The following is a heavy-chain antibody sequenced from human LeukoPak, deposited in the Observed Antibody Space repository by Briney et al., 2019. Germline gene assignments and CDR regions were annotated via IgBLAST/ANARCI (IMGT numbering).Heavy chain of an antibody. Sequence: SETLSLTCTVSGYSISNNFYWSWIRQPAGKGLEWIGRIYTSGSTNYNPSLKSRVTMSVDTSKNQFSLKLSSVTAADTAVYYCAREGNDIVVVPAAPAPYYYYYMDVWGKGTTVTISS. CDR1: GYSISNNFY. CDR3: AREGNDIVVVPAAPAPYYYYYMDV. V-gene: IGHV4-4*07. D-gene: IGHD2-2*01. CDR2: IYTSGST. J-gene: IGHJ6*03.